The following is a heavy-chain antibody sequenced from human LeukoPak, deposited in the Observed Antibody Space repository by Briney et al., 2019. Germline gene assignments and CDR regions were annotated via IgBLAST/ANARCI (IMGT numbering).Heavy chain of an antibody. J-gene: IGHJ5*02. D-gene: IGHD5-18*01. CDR3: ARDTAMVKFDP. CDR1: GFTFTAYT. Sequence: PGGSLRLCCAASGFTFTAYTINWVRQAPGKGLEWVSSISSTSYIYYADSVKGRFTISRDNAKNSVYLQMNSLRAEDTAVYYCARDTAMVKFDPWGQGTLVTVSS. V-gene: IGHV3-21*01. CDR2: ISSTSYI.